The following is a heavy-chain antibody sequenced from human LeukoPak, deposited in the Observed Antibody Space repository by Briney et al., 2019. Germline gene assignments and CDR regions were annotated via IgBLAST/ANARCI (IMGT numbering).Heavy chain of an antibody. J-gene: IGHJ2*01. D-gene: IGHD3-16*02. Sequence: SETLSLTCTVSGGSISSHYWSWIRQPPGKGLEWIGYIYYSGSTNYTNYNPTLKSRVNISVDKPKNQFSLKLSSVTAADTAVYYCARDPIVSVGDWYFDLWGRGPLVTVSS. V-gene: IGHV4-59*11. CDR1: GGSISSHY. CDR2: IYYSGSTNYT. CDR3: ARDPIVSVGDWYFDL.